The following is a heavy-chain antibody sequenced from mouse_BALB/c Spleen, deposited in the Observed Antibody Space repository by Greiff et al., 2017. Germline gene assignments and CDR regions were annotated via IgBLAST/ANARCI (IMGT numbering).Heavy chain of an antibody. D-gene: IGHD1-2*01. CDR1: GFSLTSYG. Sequence: VKLEESGPGLVQPSQSLSITCTVSGFSLTSYGVHWVRQSPGKGLEWLGVIWSGGSTDYNAAFISRLSISKDNSKSQVFFKMNSLQADDTAIYYCASSEGDGYDAMDYWGQGTSVTVSS. J-gene: IGHJ4*01. V-gene: IGHV2-4-1*01. CDR2: IWSGGST. CDR3: ASSEGDGYDAMDY.